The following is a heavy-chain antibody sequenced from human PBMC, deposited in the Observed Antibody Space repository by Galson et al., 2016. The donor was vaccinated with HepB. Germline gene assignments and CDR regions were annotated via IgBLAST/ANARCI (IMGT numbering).Heavy chain of an antibody. CDR1: GFSFSTYA. CDR3: VRDGRIRSGSFRRWDY. J-gene: IGHJ4*02. V-gene: IGHV3-30*03. CDR2: ISYDGSYS. D-gene: IGHD3-3*01. Sequence: SLRFSCAASGFSFSTYAMHWVRQAPGKGLEWVALISYDGSYSSYADSVKGRFTISRDNVDNSLYLQMNSLRAEDTAAYYCVRDGRIRSGSFRRWDYWGRGTLVTVSS.